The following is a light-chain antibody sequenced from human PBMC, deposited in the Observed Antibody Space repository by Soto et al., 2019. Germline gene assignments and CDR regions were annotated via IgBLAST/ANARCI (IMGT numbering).Light chain of an antibody. CDR1: QNIDNS. V-gene: IGKV1D-12*01. CDR3: QQDYTFPLT. Sequence: VQMTQSPSSVSASVGDRVTITCRASQNIDNSLVWYQQKAGKAPQLLIYAASSLQSGVPPRFSGTRSGTEFTLTVNNLQSEDFAFYFCQQDYTFPLTFGGGTKVEVK. J-gene: IGKJ4*01. CDR2: AAS.